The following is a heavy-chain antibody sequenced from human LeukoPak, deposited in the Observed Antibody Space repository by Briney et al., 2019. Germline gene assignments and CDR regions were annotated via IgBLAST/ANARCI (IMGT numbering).Heavy chain of an antibody. Sequence: PSGTLSLTCAVSGGSISSSNWWSWVRQPPGKGLEWIGEIYHSGSTNYNLSLKSRVTISVDKSKNQFSLKLSSVTAADTAVYYCARAGYRSSGWYLRLFDPWGQGTLVTVSS. J-gene: IGHJ5*02. V-gene: IGHV4-4*02. CDR3: ARAGYRSSGWYLRLFDP. CDR1: GGSISSSNW. CDR2: IYHSGST. D-gene: IGHD6-19*01.